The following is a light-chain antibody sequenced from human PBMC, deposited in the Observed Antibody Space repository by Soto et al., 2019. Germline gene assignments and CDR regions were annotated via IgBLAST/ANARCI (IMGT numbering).Light chain of an antibody. CDR2: GAS. CDR1: QSVSST. V-gene: IGKV3-15*01. J-gene: IGKJ1*01. Sequence: EIVITQSPATMSVSPWERATLSCRASQSVSSTLAWYQQKPGQDPRLLIYGASTRATGIPARFSGSGSGTQFTLTISSLQSEDFGVYHCQQYHNWWTFGQGTKVDIK. CDR3: QQYHNWWT.